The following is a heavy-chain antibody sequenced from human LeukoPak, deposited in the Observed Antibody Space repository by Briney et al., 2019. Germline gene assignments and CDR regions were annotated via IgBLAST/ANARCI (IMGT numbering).Heavy chain of an antibody. CDR1: GGTFSSYA. Sequence: GASVKVSCKASGGTFSSYAISWVRQAPGQGLEWMGWVKPNTGDTQYAQKFQGRVTMSRDTTVSTAYMELSRLTSDDTAMYYCARLSGNYAYWGQGTLVTVFS. CDR3: ARLSGNYAY. CDR2: VKPNTGDT. D-gene: IGHD1-26*01. V-gene: IGHV1-2*02. J-gene: IGHJ4*02.